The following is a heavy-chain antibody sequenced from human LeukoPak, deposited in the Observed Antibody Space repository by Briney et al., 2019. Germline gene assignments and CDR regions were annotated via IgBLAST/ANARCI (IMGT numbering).Heavy chain of an antibody. CDR1: GFTFSSYG. CDR3: ASPDYYDSSGYY. J-gene: IGHJ4*02. CDR2: ISYDGSNK. V-gene: IGHV3-30*03. D-gene: IGHD3-22*01. Sequence: GRSLRLSCAASGFTFSSYGMHWVRQAPGKGLEWVAVISYDGSNKYYADSVKGRFTISRDNSKNTLYLQMNSLRAEDTAVYYCASPDYYDSSGYYWGQGTLVTVSS.